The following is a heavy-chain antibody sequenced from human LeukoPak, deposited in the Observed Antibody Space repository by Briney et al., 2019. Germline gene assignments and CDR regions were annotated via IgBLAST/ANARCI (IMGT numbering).Heavy chain of an antibody. D-gene: IGHD3-3*01. Sequence: GASVKVSCKVSGYTLTELSMHWVRQAPGKGLEWMGGFDPEDGETIYAQKFQGRVTMTEDTSTDTACMELSSLRSEDTAVYYCATGVVTGIEFDYWGQGTLVTVSS. CDR3: ATGVVTGIEFDY. CDR2: FDPEDGET. V-gene: IGHV1-24*01. CDR1: GYTLTELS. J-gene: IGHJ4*02.